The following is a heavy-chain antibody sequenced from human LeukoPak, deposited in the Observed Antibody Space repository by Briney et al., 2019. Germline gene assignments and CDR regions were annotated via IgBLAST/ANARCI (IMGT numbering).Heavy chain of an antibody. V-gene: IGHV1-69*04. J-gene: IGHJ4*02. CDR3: ARDSGGYGSGSYLFDY. Sequence: KASPKTSLGTPTSYAISWVRHAHGPGLEWRGRTIPILGIASCAQKFEGRVRITADKSTSTAYMELCSLISEDTAVYYCARDSGGYGSGSYLFDYWGQGTLVTVSS. CDR1: LGTPTSYA. CDR2: TIPILGIA. D-gene: IGHD3-10*01.